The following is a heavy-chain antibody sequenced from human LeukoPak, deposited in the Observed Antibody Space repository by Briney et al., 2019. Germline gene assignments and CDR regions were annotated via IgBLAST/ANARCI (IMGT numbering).Heavy chain of an antibody. CDR3: ARDPSGWYFVNY. Sequence: GGSLRLSCAASGFTFSSYSMNWVRQAPGKGLEWVSSISSSSSYIYYADSVKGRFTISRDNAKNSLYLQMNSLRAEDTAVYYCARDPSGWYFVNYWGQGTLVTVSS. CDR1: GFTFSSYS. J-gene: IGHJ4*02. V-gene: IGHV3-21*01. CDR2: ISSSSSYI. D-gene: IGHD6-19*01.